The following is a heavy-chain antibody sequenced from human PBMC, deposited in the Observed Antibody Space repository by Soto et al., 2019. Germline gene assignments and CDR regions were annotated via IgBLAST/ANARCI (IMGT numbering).Heavy chain of an antibody. V-gene: IGHV5-10-1*01. J-gene: IGHJ4*02. CDR3: ARQIYDSDTGPNFQYYFDS. CDR2: IDPSDSQT. CDR1: GYGFAGYW. Sequence: GESLKISCKGSGYGFAGYWITWVRQKPGKGLEWMGRIDPSDSQTYYSPSFRGHVTISATKSITTVFLQWSSLRASDTAMYYCARQIYDSDTGPNFQYYFDSWGQGTPVTVSS. D-gene: IGHD3-22*01.